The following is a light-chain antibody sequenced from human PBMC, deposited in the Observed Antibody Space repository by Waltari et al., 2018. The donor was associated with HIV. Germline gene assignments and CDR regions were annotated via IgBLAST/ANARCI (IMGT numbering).Light chain of an antibody. Sequence: QSVLTQLPSISGTPGHRVTISCSGCTANFRSISFYCYQQLPGTAPKLLIYSDNQRPSVVPDRCSGSKSGTSASLAISGLQSDDEADYYCAAWDDSLIAHVFGPGTKVTVL. CDR3: AAWDDSLIAHV. J-gene: IGLJ1*01. V-gene: IGLV1-44*01. CDR2: SDN. CDR1: TANFRSIS.